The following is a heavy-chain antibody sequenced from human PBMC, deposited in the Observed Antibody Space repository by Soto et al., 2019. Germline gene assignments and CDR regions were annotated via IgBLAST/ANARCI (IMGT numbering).Heavy chain of an antibody. CDR3: ASRILTGSGSYIGHDAFDI. Sequence: ASVKVSCKASGYTFTSYGISWVRQAPGQGLEWMGWISAHNGNTNYAQKLQGRVTMTTDTSTSTAYMELRSLRSDDTAVYYCASRILTGSGSYIGHDAFDIWGQGTMVTVSS. CDR1: GYTFTSYG. CDR2: ISAHNGNT. D-gene: IGHD3-10*01. J-gene: IGHJ3*02. V-gene: IGHV1-18*01.